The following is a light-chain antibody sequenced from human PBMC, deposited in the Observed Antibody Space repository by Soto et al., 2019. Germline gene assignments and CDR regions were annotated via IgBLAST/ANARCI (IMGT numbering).Light chain of an antibody. CDR2: LGS. J-gene: IGKJ2*01. CDR1: QSLLHSNGNNY. Sequence: DIVMTQSPLYLPVTPGEPASISCRSGQSLLHSNGNNYLGWYLQKPGQSPQLLIYLGSNRASGVPDRFSGSGSGTDFTLKISRVEAEDAGVFYCMQSLQTPYTFGQGTK. CDR3: MQSLQTPYT. V-gene: IGKV2-28*01.